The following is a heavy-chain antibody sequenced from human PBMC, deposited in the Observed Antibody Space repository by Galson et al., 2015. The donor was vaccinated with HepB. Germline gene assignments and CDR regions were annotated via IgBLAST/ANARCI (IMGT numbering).Heavy chain of an antibody. J-gene: IGHJ4*02. CDR1: TFIFSTYS. CDR2: ISGSGDRT. Sequence: SLRLSCAASTFIFSTYSMNWVRQAPGKGLEWVSAISGSGDRTYYADSVKGRFNIFRDNLKNTLHLQMKSLRAEDTAVYYCANRGYTGYEGYWGQGTLVTVSS. V-gene: IGHV3-23*01. D-gene: IGHD5-12*01. CDR3: ANRGYTGYEGY.